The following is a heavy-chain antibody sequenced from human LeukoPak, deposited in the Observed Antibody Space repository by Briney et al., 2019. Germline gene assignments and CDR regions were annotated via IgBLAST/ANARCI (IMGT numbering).Heavy chain of an antibody. J-gene: IGHJ4*02. CDR2: IPYDESNK. D-gene: IGHD6-19*01. Sequence: PGGSLRLSCAASGFIFSSYAMHWVRQAPGKGLEWVATIPYDESNKDYADSVKGRCTISRDNSKNTLYLQVNSLKTEDTAVYYFALNRGSGWFFPYWGQGTLVTVSS. CDR3: ALNRGSGWFFPY. V-gene: IGHV3-30*04. CDR1: GFIFSSYA.